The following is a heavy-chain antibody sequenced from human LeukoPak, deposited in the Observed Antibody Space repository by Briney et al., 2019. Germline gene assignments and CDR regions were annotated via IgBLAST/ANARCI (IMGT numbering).Heavy chain of an antibody. Sequence: PGGSLRLSCAASGFTFSSYAMHWVRQAPGKGLEWVAVISYDGSNKYYADFVKGRFTISRDNSKNTLYLQMNSLRAEDTAVYYCARSMMVVAATSWWGQGTLVTVSS. J-gene: IGHJ4*02. CDR1: GFTFSSYA. CDR2: ISYDGSNK. CDR3: ARSMMVVAATSW. V-gene: IGHV3-30*04. D-gene: IGHD2-15*01.